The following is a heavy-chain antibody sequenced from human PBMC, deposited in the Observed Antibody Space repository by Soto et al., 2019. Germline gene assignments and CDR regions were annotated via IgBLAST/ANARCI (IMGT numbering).Heavy chain of an antibody. D-gene: IGHD2-15*01. CDR3: ARGRCSGGSCYLAYYYYGMDV. V-gene: IGHV3-30-3*01. CDR2: ISYDGSNK. CDR1: RFIFSNYA. Sequence: QVQLVESGGGVVQPGRSLRLSCTASRFIFSNYAMHWVRQAPGKGLEWVAIISYDGSNKYYADSVKGRFTISRDNSKSKLYLQMSNLRPEDTAVYYCARGRCSGGSCYLAYYYYGMDVWGQGTTVTVSS. J-gene: IGHJ6*02.